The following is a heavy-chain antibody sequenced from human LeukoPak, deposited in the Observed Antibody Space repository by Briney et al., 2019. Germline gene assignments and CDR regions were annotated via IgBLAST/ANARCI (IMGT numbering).Heavy chain of an antibody. CDR1: GFTFSSYA. CDR3: AKSSTSLRGPTNTIDF. D-gene: IGHD2-2*01. J-gene: IGHJ4*01. CDR2: ISGSGGST. Sequence: GGSLRLSCAASGFTFSSYAMSWVRQAPGKGLEWVSAISGSGGSTYYADSVKGRFTISRDNSKNTLYLQMNSLRAEDTAIYYCAKSSTSLRGPTNTIDFWGPGTRVTVSS. V-gene: IGHV3-23*01.